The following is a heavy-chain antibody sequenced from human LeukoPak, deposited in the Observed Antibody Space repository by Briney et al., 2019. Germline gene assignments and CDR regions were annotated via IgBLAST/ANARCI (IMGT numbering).Heavy chain of an antibody. CDR3: ARDSGYSYGHGGYYFDY. V-gene: IGHV3-48*03. CDR1: GFTFSSYE. D-gene: IGHD5-18*01. Sequence: PGGSLRLSCAASGFTFSSYEMNWVRQAPGKGLEWVSYISSSGSTIYYADSVKGRFTISRENAKNSLYLQMNSLRAEDTAVYYCARDSGYSYGHGGYYFDYWGQRTLVTVSS. J-gene: IGHJ4*02. CDR2: ISSSGSTI.